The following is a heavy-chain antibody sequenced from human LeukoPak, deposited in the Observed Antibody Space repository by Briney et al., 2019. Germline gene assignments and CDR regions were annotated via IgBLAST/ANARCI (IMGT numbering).Heavy chain of an antibody. CDR1: GYTFTNYY. CDR3: ARDGVVTNQNFQH. J-gene: IGHJ1*01. Sequence: ASVKVSCKASGYTFTNYYMHWVRQAPGQGLEWMGIINPSGGSTSYAQKFQGRVTMTRDMSTSTVYMELSSLRSEDTAVYYCARDGVVTNQNFQHWGQGTLVTVSS. V-gene: IGHV1-46*01. D-gene: IGHD3-3*01. CDR2: INPSGGST.